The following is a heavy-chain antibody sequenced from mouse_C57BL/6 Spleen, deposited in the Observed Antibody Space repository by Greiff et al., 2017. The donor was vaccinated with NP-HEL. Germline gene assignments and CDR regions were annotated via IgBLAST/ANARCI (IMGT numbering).Heavy chain of an antibody. Sequence: EVKVVESGGGLVKPGGSLKLSCAASGFTFSSYTMSWVRQTPEKRLEWVATISGGGGNTYYPDSVKGRFTISRDNAKNTLYLQMSSLRSEDTALYYCASAHNYYAMDYWGQGTSVTVSS. CDR2: ISGGGGNT. CDR1: GFTFSSYT. J-gene: IGHJ4*01. CDR3: ASAHNYYAMDY. D-gene: IGHD3-1*01. V-gene: IGHV5-9*01.